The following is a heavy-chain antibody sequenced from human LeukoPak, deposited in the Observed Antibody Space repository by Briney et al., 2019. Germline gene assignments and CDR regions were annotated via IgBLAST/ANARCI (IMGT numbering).Heavy chain of an antibody. CDR2: ISGSGGST. CDR3: ARDILSIWELNYFDY. V-gene: IGHV3-23*01. D-gene: IGHD1-26*01. CDR1: GFTFSSYA. Sequence: PGGSLRLSCAASGFTFSSYAMSWVRQAPGKGLEWVSAISGSGGSTYYADSVKGRFTISRDNSKNTLYLQMNSLRAEDTAVYYCARDILSIWELNYFDYWGQGTLVTVSS. J-gene: IGHJ4*02.